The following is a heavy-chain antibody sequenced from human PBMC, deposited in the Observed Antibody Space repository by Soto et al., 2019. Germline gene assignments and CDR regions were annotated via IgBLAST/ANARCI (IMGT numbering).Heavy chain of an antibody. Sequence: HPGGSLRLSCAASGFTFSSYGMHWVRQAPGKGLEWVAVISYDGSNKYYADSVKGRFTISRDNSKNTLYLQMNSLRAEDTAVYYCAKTGGFWSGYYVDYWGQGTLVTVSS. V-gene: IGHV3-30*18. CDR1: GFTFSSYG. J-gene: IGHJ4*02. D-gene: IGHD3-3*01. CDR2: ISYDGSNK. CDR3: AKTGGFWSGYYVDY.